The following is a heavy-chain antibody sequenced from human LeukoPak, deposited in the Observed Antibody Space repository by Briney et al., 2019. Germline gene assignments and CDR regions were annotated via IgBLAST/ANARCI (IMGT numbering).Heavy chain of an antibody. J-gene: IGHJ4*02. CDR2: INYSGST. D-gene: IGHD2-2*01. CDR3: AVIPPAVDDY. CDR1: GGSISSRSYY. V-gene: IGHV4-39*01. Sequence: SETLSLTCTVSGGSISSRSYYWAWIRQPPGKGLEWIGSINYSGSTNYNPSLKSRLTISVDTSKNQFSLKLSSVTAADTAVYYCAVIPPAVDDYWGQGTLVTVSS.